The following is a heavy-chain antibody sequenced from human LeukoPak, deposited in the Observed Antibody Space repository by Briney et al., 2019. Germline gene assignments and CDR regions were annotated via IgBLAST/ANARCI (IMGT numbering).Heavy chain of an antibody. CDR1: GGSISSYY. J-gene: IGHJ5*02. V-gene: IGHV4-4*07. CDR3: ARHLVVVTAIPHWFDP. CDR2: IYTSGST. D-gene: IGHD2-21*02. Sequence: PSETLSLTCTVSGGSISSYYWSWIRQPAGKGLEWIGRIYTSGSTNYNPSLKSRVPISLDTSKNQFSLKLSSVTAANTAVYYCARHLVVVTAIPHWFDPWGQGTLVTVSS.